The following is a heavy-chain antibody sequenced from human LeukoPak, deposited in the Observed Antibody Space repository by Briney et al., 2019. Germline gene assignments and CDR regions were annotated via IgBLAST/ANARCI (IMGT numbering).Heavy chain of an antibody. CDR3: ARDPPRGYSYYYYGMDV. V-gene: IGHV1-18*01. CDR1: GYTFTSYG. CDR2: ISAYNGNT. J-gene: IGHJ6*02. Sequence: ASVKVSCTASGYTFTSYGISWVRQAPGQGLEWMGWISAYNGNTNYAQKLQGRVTMTTDTSTSTAYMELRSLRSDDTAVYYCARDPPRGYSYYYYGMDVWGQGTTVTVSS. D-gene: IGHD5-18*01.